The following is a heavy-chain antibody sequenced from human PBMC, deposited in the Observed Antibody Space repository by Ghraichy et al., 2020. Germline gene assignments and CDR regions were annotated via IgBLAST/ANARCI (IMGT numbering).Heavy chain of an antibody. CDR3: ARGDYGSGSYYHDAFDI. J-gene: IGHJ3*02. CDR1: GFTFSSYS. CDR2: ISSSSSYI. V-gene: IGHV3-21*01. Sequence: GGSLRLSCAASGFTFSSYSMNWVRQAPGKGLEWVSSISSSSSYIYYADSVKGRFTISRDNAKNSLYLQMNSLRAEDTAVYYCARGDYGSGSYYHDAFDIWGQGTMVTVSS. D-gene: IGHD3-10*01.